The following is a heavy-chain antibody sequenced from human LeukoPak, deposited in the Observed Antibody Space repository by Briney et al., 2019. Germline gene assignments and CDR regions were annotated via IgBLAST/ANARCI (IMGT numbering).Heavy chain of an antibody. Sequence: ASVRVSCKASGFISTDFHLHWVRQAPGPGLEWMGDINLRNGQFKFAQKFQGRATMTRNPPISTVYVDLSGLTPDDTAVYYCARDPQYTYGYPTYDYWGQGTLVTVSS. CDR1: GFISTDFH. CDR2: INLRNGQF. D-gene: IGHD2-2*03. V-gene: IGHV1-2*02. CDR3: ARDPQYTYGYPTYDY. J-gene: IGHJ4*02.